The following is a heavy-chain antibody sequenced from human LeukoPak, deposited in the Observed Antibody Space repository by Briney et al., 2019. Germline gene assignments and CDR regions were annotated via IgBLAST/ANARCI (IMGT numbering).Heavy chain of an antibody. V-gene: IGHV3-30*02. CDR3: AKVKAPAAFDY. Sequence: GGSLRLSCAASGFTFSSYGMHWVRQAPGKGLEWVAVIWYDGSNKYYADSVKGRFTISRDNSKNTLYLQMNSLRAEDTAVYYCAKVKAPAAFDYWGQGTLVTVSS. D-gene: IGHD2-2*01. CDR1: GFTFSSYG. J-gene: IGHJ4*02. CDR2: IWYDGSNK.